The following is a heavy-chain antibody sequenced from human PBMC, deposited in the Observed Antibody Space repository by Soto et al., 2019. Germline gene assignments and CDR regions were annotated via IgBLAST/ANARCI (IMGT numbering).Heavy chain of an antibody. V-gene: IGHV3-20*04. CDR1: GFTFDDYG. D-gene: IGHD1-26*01. Sequence: EVQLVESGGGVLRPGGSLKLSCAASGFTFDDYGMSWARQAPGKGLEWVSGVNWNGGSTGYADSVKGRFTISRDNAKNSLYLQMNSLRAEDTAVYYCVRGASLNFDYWGQGTLVTVSS. CDR2: VNWNGGST. J-gene: IGHJ4*02. CDR3: VRGASLNFDY.